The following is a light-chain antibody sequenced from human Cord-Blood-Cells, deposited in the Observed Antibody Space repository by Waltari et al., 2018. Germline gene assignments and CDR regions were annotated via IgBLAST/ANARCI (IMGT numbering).Light chain of an antibody. CDR2: EGS. CDR1: SRDVGMYNL. Sequence: QSALTQPASVSGSPGQSITISCTGTSRDVGMYNLFSWYQQHPGKAPKLMIYEGSKRPSGVSNRFSGSKSGNTASLTISGLQAEDEADYYCCSYAGSSTWVFGGGTKLTVL. J-gene: IGLJ3*02. CDR3: CSYAGSSTWV. V-gene: IGLV2-23*01.